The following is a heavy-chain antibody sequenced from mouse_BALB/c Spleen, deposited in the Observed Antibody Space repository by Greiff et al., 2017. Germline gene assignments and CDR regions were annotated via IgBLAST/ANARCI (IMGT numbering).Heavy chain of an antibody. V-gene: IGHV14-3*02. CDR3: AKEYGCDVGYAMDY. J-gene: IGHJ4*01. CDR2: IDPANGNT. D-gene: IGHD2-2*01. Sequence: VQLQQSGAELVKPGASVTLSCTASGFYITDTYMHWVKQRPEQGLEWIGRIDPANGNTKYDPKFQGKATITADTSSNTAYLQLSSLTSEDTAVYYCAKEYGCDVGYAMDYWGQGTSVTVSS. CDR1: GFYITDTY.